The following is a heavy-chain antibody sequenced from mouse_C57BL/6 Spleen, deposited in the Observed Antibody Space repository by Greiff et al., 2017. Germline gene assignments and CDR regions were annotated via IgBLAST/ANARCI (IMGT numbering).Heavy chain of an antibody. J-gene: IGHJ4*01. V-gene: IGHV1-50*01. D-gene: IGHD2-3*01. CDR1: GYTFTSYW. CDR2: IDPSASYT. CDR3: ARTGYDGYYVYYAMDY. Sequence: VQLQQPGAELVKPGASVKLSCKASGYTFTSYWMQWVKQRPGQGLEWIGEIDPSASYTNYNQKFKGKATLTVDTSSSTAYMQLSSLTSEDSAVYYCARTGYDGYYVYYAMDYWGQGTSVTVSS.